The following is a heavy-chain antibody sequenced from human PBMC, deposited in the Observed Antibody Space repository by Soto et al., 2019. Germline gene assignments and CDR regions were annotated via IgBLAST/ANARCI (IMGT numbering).Heavy chain of an antibody. Sequence: PGGSLRLSCAASGFTFSSYSMNWVRQAPGKGPEWVSYISSSSSTIYYADSVKGRFTISRDNAKNSLYLQMNSLRDEDTAVYYCARDPGYYDFWSGYYSANYYGMDVWGQGTTVTVSS. V-gene: IGHV3-48*02. CDR1: GFTFSSYS. CDR3: ARDPGYYDFWSGYYSANYYGMDV. D-gene: IGHD3-3*01. CDR2: ISSSSSTI. J-gene: IGHJ6*02.